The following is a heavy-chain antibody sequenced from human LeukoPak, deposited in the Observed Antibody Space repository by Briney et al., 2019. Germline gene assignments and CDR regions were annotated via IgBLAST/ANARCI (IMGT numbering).Heavy chain of an antibody. Sequence: GGSLRLSCEASGITFSNSGMHWVRQAPGKGLEWVAYIGHDGRNKFYTESVRGRFTISGDNSMKMAYLQMNSLRAEDTAVYYCARGEYYDFWSGYFLFDYWGQGSLVTVSS. J-gene: IGHJ4*02. CDR2: IGHDGRNK. CDR1: GITFSNSG. CDR3: ARGEYYDFWSGYFLFDY. D-gene: IGHD3-3*01. V-gene: IGHV3-30*02.